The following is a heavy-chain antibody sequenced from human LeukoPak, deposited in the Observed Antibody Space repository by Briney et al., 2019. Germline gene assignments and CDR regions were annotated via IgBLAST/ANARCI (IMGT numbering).Heavy chain of an antibody. D-gene: IGHD2-15*01. CDR2: IKRDGSEK. CDR1: GFIFSTYY. J-gene: IGHJ4*02. V-gene: IGHV3-7*01. Sequence: SGGSLRLSCAASGFIFSTYYMNWVRKAPGKGLEWVANIKRDGSEKDYVDSVKGRFTISRDNAKNSLFLQMNNLRAEDTAVYYCVRDFGYCSGGNCYAVLDYWGQGTLVTVSS. CDR3: VRDFGYCSGGNCYAVLDY.